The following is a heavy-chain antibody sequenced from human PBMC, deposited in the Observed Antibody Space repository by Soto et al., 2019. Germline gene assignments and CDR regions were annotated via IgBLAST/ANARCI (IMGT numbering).Heavy chain of an antibody. V-gene: IGHV3-21*01. CDR3: ARDLPYCTNGVCSQYGMDV. CDR1: GFTFSSYS. CDR2: ISSSSSYI. Sequence: PGGSLRLSCAASGFTFSSYSMNWDRQAPAKGMEWVSSISSSSSYIYYADSVKGRFTISRDNAKNSLYLQMNSLRAEDPAVYYCARDLPYCTNGVCSQYGMDVWGQGTTVTVSS. J-gene: IGHJ6*02. D-gene: IGHD2-8*01.